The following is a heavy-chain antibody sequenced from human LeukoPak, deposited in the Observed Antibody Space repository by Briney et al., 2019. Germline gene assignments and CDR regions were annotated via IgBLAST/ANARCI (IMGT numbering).Heavy chain of an antibody. D-gene: IGHD6-13*01. CDR1: GFTFSSYS. V-gene: IGHV3-21*01. Sequence: PGGSLRLSCAASGFTFSSYSMNWVRQAPGKGLEWVSSISSSSSYIYYADSVKGRFTISRDNAKNSLYLQMNSLRAEDTAVYYCARAGYSSSWHLDYWGQGTLVTVSS. J-gene: IGHJ4*02. CDR2: ISSSSSYI. CDR3: ARAGYSSSWHLDY.